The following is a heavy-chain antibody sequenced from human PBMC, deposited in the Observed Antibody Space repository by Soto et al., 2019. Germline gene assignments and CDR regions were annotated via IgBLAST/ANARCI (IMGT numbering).Heavy chain of an antibody. CDR2: VYYSGTT. V-gene: IGHV4-59*08. J-gene: IGHJ4*02. CDR1: GGSINDYY. CDR3: ARHNYGSGSTYFDY. Sequence: SETLSLTCTVSGGSINDYYWSWIRQPPGKGLEWIGYVYYSGTTNYNPSLNSRVTISVDTSKNQFSLKLSSMTAADTAVYYCARHNYGSGSTYFDYWGQGTLVTVSS. D-gene: IGHD3-10*01.